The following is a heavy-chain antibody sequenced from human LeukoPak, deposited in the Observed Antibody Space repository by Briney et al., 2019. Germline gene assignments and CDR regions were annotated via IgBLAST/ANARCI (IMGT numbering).Heavy chain of an antibody. V-gene: IGHV3-13*01. D-gene: IGHD3-16*01. Sequence: GGSLRLSCAASGFSFSDHSMNWVRQATGKGLEWVSAIGTAGDTYYPGSVKGRFTISRENAKNSLYLQMNSLRAGDTAVYYCARDGGPWGQGTLVTVSS. CDR3: ARDGGP. CDR2: IGTAGDT. CDR1: GFSFSDHS. J-gene: IGHJ5*02.